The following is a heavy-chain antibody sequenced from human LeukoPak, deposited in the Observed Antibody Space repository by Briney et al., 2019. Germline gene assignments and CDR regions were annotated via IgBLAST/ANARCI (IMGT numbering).Heavy chain of an antibody. J-gene: IGHJ4*02. CDR3: AAVGGNVDTTIAFDY. CDR2: ISSSSSYI. Sequence: GGSLRLSCAASGFTFSRYSMNWVRQAPGKGLECVSSISSSSSYIYYADSVKGRFTISRDNAKNSLYLQMSSLRSEDTAVYYCAAVGGNVDTTIAFDYWGQGTLVTVSS. D-gene: IGHD5-18*01. V-gene: IGHV3-21*04. CDR1: GFTFSRYS.